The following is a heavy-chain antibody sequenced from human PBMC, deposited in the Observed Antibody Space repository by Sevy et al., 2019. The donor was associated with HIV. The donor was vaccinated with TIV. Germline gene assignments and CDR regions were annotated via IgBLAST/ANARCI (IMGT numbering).Heavy chain of an antibody. V-gene: IGHV1-46*01. CDR3: ASGTGV. CDR2: IIPSGSST. D-gene: IGHD1-26*01. Sequence: ASVKVSCKASGYTFTTFYVHWVRQAPGQGLEWMGIIIPSGSSTTYAQKFQGRVTMTRDTSTSTVYMELRSLRSEDTAVYYCASGTGVWGQGTPVTVSS. J-gene: IGHJ4*02. CDR1: GYTFTTFY.